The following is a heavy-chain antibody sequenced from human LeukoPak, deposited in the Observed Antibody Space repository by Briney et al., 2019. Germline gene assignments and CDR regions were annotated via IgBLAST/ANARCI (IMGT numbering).Heavy chain of an antibody. J-gene: IGHJ4*02. CDR2: ISAYNGNT. CDR3: ARDLWGGSSWYSGSSY. CDR1: VYTFTSYG. Sequence: ASVEVSCKASVYTFTSYGISWVRQAPGQGLEWMGWISAYNGNTNYAQKLQGRVTMTTDTSTSTAYMELRSLRSDDTAVYYCARDLWGGSSWYSGSSYWGQGTLVTVSS. V-gene: IGHV1-18*01. D-gene: IGHD6-13*01.